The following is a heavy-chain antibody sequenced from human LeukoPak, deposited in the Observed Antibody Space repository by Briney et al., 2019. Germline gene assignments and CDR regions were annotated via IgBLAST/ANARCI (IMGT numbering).Heavy chain of an antibody. V-gene: IGHV3-74*01. Sequence: GGSLRLSCEASGFTFSDYRMLWVRQAPGKGLVWVSHTNSDGSSTSYADSVKGRFTISRDNAKNTLYLQMNSLRAEDTAVYYCARVMYYYDSSGYYHYWYFDLWAVAPWSLSPQ. CDR1: GFTFSDYR. CDR2: TNSDGSST. CDR3: ARVMYYYDSSGYYHYWYFDL. D-gene: IGHD3-22*01. J-gene: IGHJ2*01.